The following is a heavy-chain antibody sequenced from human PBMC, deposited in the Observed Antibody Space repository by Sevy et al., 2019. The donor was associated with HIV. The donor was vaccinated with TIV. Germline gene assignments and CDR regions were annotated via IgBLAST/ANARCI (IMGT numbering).Heavy chain of an antibody. J-gene: IGHJ4*01. Sequence: LSLTCAASGLSFRSYELNWVRQAPGKGLQWISYISTGGGTIFYADSVKGRFTISRDNAKNSVFLQMNSLRAEDTAVYFCATSRRDYYNYYFDYWGHRTLVTDSS. CDR1: GLSFRSYE. CDR3: ATSRRDYYNYYFDY. CDR2: ISTGGGTI. V-gene: IGHV3-48*03. D-gene: IGHD3-22*01.